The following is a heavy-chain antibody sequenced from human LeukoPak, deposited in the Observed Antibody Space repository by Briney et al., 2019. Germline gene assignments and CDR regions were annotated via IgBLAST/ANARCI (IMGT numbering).Heavy chain of an antibody. CDR3: ARDNTAGGPFDY. Sequence: ASVKVSCKASGSTFTSYYMHWVRQAPGQGLEWMGIINPSGGRTNYAQKFQGRVTMTRDTSTSAVYMELSSLRSEDTAMYYCARDNTAGGPFDYWGQGTLVTVSS. V-gene: IGHV1-46*01. D-gene: IGHD6-13*01. J-gene: IGHJ4*02. CDR2: INPSGGRT. CDR1: GSTFTSYY.